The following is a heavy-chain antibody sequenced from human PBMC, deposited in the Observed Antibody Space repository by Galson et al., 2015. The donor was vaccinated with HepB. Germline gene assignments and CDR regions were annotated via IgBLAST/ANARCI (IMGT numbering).Heavy chain of an antibody. CDR1: GFTFSSYS. CDR2: ISSSSGYI. CDR3: ARGWPDY. J-gene: IGHJ4*02. Sequence: SLRLSCAASGFTFSSYSMNWVRQAPGKGLEWVSSISSSSGYIYYADSVKGRFTISRDNAKNSLYLQMNSLRAEDTAVYYCARGWPDYWGQGTLVTVSS. D-gene: IGHD6-13*01. V-gene: IGHV3-21*01.